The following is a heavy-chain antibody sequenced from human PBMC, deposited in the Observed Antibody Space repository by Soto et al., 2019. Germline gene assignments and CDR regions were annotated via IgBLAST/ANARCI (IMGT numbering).Heavy chain of an antibody. D-gene: IGHD2-8*02. CDR2: MNPKTGNT. V-gene: IGHV1-8*01. Sequence: GXSVKVSCKGSGYTFTTYDINWVRQATGQGLEWMGWMNPKTGNTGYAQKFQGRLTMTRTSSTSTAYMELSSLRSDDAAVYYCARGGGYCTGGPCSNFDSWGQGTLVTVSS. J-gene: IGHJ4*02. CDR3: ARGGGYCTGGPCSNFDS. CDR1: GYTFTTYD.